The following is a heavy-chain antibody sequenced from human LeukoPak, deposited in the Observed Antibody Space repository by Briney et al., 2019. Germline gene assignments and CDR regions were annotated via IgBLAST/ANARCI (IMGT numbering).Heavy chain of an antibody. CDR3: TTPPD. J-gene: IGHJ4*02. CDR1: GITFSSAW. CDR2: LKSDSDGGTT. V-gene: IGHV3-15*01. Sequence: GGSLRLSCAASGITFSSAWMSWVRQPPGKGFEYVARLKSDSDGGTTDHAAHVKGRFTISRDDSKHTLYLQMNSLTIEDTAVYYCTTPPDWGQGTLVTVSP.